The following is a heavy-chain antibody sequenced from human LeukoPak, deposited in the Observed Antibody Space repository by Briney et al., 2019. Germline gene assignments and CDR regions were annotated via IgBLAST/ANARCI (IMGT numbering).Heavy chain of an antibody. CDR3: ARTPTGRYSDY. Sequence: GGSLRLSCAASGFTFSTYAMHWVRQAPGKGLEYVSAISSNGGSTSYANSVKGRFTISRDNSNNTLYLQMGSLRAEDMAVYYCARTPTGRYSDYWGQGTLVTVSS. CDR1: GFTFSTYA. J-gene: IGHJ4*02. D-gene: IGHD2-21*01. V-gene: IGHV3-64*01. CDR2: ISSNGGST.